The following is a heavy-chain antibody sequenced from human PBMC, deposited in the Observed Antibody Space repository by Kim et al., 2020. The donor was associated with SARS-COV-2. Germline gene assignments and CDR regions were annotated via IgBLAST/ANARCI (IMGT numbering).Heavy chain of an antibody. D-gene: IGHD3-3*01. V-gene: IGHV3-49*04. CDR3: TRGVWSSDFWSGMDV. J-gene: IGHJ6*02. Sequence: GGSLRLSCTASGFTFGDYAMSWVRQAPGKGLEWVGFIRSKAYGGTTEYAASVKGRFTISRDDSKSIAYLQMNSLKTEDTAVYYCTRGVWSSDFWSGMDVWGQGTTATVSS. CDR1: GFTFGDYA. CDR2: IRSKAYGGTT.